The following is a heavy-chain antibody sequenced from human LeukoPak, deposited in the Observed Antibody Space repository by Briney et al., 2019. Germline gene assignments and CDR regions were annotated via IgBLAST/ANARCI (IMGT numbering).Heavy chain of an antibody. Sequence: GGSLRLSCAASGFTFSSYWMSWVRQAPGKGLEWVSVIYSGGSTYYADSVKGRFTISRDNSKNTLYLQMNSLRAEDTAVYYCARGSPIALDIWGQGTMVTVSS. V-gene: IGHV3-66*01. J-gene: IGHJ3*02. CDR2: IYSGGST. CDR1: GFTFSSYW. CDR3: ARGSPIALDI.